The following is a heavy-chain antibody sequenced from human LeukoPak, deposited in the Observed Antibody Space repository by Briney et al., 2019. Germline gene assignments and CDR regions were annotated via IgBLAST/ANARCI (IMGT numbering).Heavy chain of an antibody. D-gene: IGHD3-10*01. CDR3: ARDDPLYASGADTFDY. Sequence: GASVKVSCKASGYTFTSYYMHWVRQAPGQGLEWMGIINPSGGSTSYAQKFQGRVTMTRDMSTSTVYMELSSLRSDDTAVYYCARDDPLYASGADTFDYWGQGTLVTVSS. J-gene: IGHJ4*02. CDR2: INPSGGST. V-gene: IGHV1-46*01. CDR1: GYTFTSYY.